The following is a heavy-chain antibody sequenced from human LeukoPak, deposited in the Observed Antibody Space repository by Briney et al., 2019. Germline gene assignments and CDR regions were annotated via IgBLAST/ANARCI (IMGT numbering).Heavy chain of an antibody. Sequence: SVKVSCKASGGTFSSYAISWVRQAPGQGLEWMGGIIPIFGTANYAQKFQGRVTITADESTSTAYMELSSLRSEDTAVYYCARTYPLPPVVVVAATETGFDYWGQGTLVTVSS. D-gene: IGHD2-15*01. CDR3: ARTYPLPPVVVVAATETGFDY. CDR2: IIPIFGTA. V-gene: IGHV1-69*13. CDR1: GGTFSSYA. J-gene: IGHJ4*02.